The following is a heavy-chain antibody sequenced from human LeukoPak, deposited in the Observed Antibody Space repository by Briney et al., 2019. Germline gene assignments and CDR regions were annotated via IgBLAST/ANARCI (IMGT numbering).Heavy chain of an antibody. CDR1: GYTFTSYA. Sequence: ASVKVSCKASGYTFTSYAMHWVRPAPGQRLEWMGWINAGNGNTKYSQKFQGRVTITRDTSASTAYMELSSLRSEDTAVYYCARGGKTPWFGKQTYHEFDYWGQGTLVTVSS. V-gene: IGHV1-3*01. D-gene: IGHD3-10*01. J-gene: IGHJ4*02. CDR3: ARGGKTPWFGKQTYHEFDY. CDR2: INAGNGNT.